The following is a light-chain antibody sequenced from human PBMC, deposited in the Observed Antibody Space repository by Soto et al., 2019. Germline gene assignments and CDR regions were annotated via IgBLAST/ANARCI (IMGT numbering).Light chain of an antibody. V-gene: IGKV1-39*01. CDR1: QTINTY. J-gene: IGKJ3*01. CDR3: QQSYRTPLT. Sequence: DIQVTHAASSLSSSVVYRVTITCRASQTINTYLNWYQQKPGKAPKLLIHAASSLQSGVPSRFSGSGSGTDFTLTISSLQPEDFATYYCQQSYRTPLTFGPGTKVDIK. CDR2: AAS.